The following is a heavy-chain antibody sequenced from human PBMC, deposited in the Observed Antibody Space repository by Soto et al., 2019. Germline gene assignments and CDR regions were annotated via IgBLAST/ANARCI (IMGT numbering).Heavy chain of an antibody. J-gene: IGHJ4*02. D-gene: IGHD1-26*01. Sequence: GGSLRLSCAASGFTFSSYAMHWVRQAPGKGLEWVAVISYDGSNKYYADSVKGRFTISRDNSKNTLYLQMNSLRAEDTAVYYCAREIFRLGAGLVSGFDYWGQGTLVTVSS. CDR2: ISYDGSNK. CDR3: AREIFRLGAGLVSGFDY. CDR1: GFTFSSYA. V-gene: IGHV3-30-3*01.